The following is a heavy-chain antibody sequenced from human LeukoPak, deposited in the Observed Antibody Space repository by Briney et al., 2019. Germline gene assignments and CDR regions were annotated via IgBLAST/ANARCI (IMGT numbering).Heavy chain of an antibody. J-gene: IGHJ4*02. CDR3: ARVLVGAFDY. Sequence: GRSLRLSCAASGFTFSTYAMHWVRQAPGKGLEWVAVISYDGSNKYYADSVKGRFTISRDNSKNTLFLQMNSLRAEDTAVYYCARVLVGAFDYWGQGTPVTVSS. CDR1: GFTFSTYA. V-gene: IGHV3-30-3*01. CDR2: ISYDGSNK. D-gene: IGHD1-26*01.